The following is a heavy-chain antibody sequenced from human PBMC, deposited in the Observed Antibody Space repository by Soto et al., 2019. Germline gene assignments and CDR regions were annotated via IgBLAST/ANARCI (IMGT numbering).Heavy chain of an antibody. CDR3: AKAGKAAAGNAAKMKNWFDP. Sequence: GGSLRLSCAASGFTFSSYGMHWVRQAPGKGLEWVAVISYDGSNKYYADSVKGRFTISRDNSKNTLYLQMISLKAEATAVYYCAKAGKAAAGNAAKMKNWFDPWGQGTLVTVSS. V-gene: IGHV3-30*18. CDR2: ISYDGSNK. J-gene: IGHJ5*02. CDR1: GFTFSSYG. D-gene: IGHD6-13*01.